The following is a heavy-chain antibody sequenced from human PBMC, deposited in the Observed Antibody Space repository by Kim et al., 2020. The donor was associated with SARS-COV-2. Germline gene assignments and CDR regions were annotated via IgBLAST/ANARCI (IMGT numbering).Heavy chain of an antibody. Sequence: GGSLRLSCQASGFTFSDYYMSWIRQAPGKGLEWVSYISPSSQYTNYADSVKGRFTISRDNAKNSLYLQMSSLRGDDTAVYFCVRGAKKYGPEEFWGQGT. CDR2: ISPSSQYT. CDR1: GFTFSDYY. V-gene: IGHV3-11*03. D-gene: IGHD1-26*01. J-gene: IGHJ4*02. CDR3: VRGAKKYGPEEF.